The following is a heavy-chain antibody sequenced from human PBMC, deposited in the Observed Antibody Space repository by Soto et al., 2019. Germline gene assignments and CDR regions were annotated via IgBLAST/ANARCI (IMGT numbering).Heavy chain of an antibody. CDR3: AKGGYDSSAYYYASFDY. D-gene: IGHD3-22*01. Sequence: EVQLVESGGGLVQPGRSLRLSCAASGFTFDDYAMHWVRQAPGKGLEWVSGISWNGGNIGYADSVKGRFTISRDNAKNSLYLQMNSLRAEDTALYYCAKGGYDSSAYYYASFDYWGQGTLVTVPS. J-gene: IGHJ4*02. CDR2: ISWNGGNI. CDR1: GFTFDDYA. V-gene: IGHV3-9*01.